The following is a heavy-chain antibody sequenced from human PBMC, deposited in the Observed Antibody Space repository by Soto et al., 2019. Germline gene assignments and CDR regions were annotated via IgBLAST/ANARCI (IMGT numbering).Heavy chain of an antibody. V-gene: IGHV3-23*01. D-gene: IGHD3-22*01. CDR1: GFTFSSYA. CDR3: AKDTGVVVITPFDY. Sequence: GGSLRLSCAASGFTFSSYAMSWVRQAPGKGLEWVSAISGSGGSTYYADSVKGRFPISRDNSKNTLYLQMNSLRAEDTAVYYCAKDTGVVVITPFDYWGQGTLVTVSS. J-gene: IGHJ4*02. CDR2: ISGSGGST.